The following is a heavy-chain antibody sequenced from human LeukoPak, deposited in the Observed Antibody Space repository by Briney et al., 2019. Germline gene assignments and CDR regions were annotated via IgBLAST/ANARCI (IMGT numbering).Heavy chain of an antibody. Sequence: PGGSLRLSCAASGFTFSSYAMSWVRQAPGKGLEWVSAISGSGGSTYYADSVEGRFTISRDNSKNTLYLQMNSLRAEDTAVYYCAKEAKPPGNYYDSSGYYYDYWGQGTLATVSS. D-gene: IGHD3-22*01. CDR1: GFTFSSYA. V-gene: IGHV3-23*01. CDR3: AKEAKPPGNYYDSSGYYYDY. CDR2: ISGSGGST. J-gene: IGHJ4*02.